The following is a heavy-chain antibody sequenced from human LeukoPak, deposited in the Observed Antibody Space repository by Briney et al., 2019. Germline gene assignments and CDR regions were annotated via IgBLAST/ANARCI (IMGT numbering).Heavy chain of an antibody. CDR3: AVGYCSGGSCPRDAFDI. V-gene: IGHV5-51*01. CDR2: IYPGDSDT. D-gene: IGHD2-15*01. Sequence: GESLKIPCKGSGYSFTSYWIGWVRQMPGKGLEWMGIIYPGDSDTRYSPSFQGQVTISADKSISTAYLQWSSLKASDTAMYYCAVGYCSGGSCPRDAFDIWGQGTMVTVSS. J-gene: IGHJ3*02. CDR1: GYSFTSYW.